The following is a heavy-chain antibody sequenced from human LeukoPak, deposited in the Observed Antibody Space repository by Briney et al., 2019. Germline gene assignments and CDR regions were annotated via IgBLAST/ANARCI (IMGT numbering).Heavy chain of an antibody. J-gene: IGHJ3*02. D-gene: IGHD3-10*01. V-gene: IGHV1-46*01. CDR1: GYTFTSYY. CDR3: ARTAMVRGDPHPFDI. Sequence: ASVKVSCKASGYTFTSYYMHWVRQAPGQGLEGMGIINPSGGSTSYAQKFQGRVTMTRDTSTSTVYMELSSLRSEDTAVYYCARTAMVRGDPHPFDIWGQGTMVTVSS. CDR2: INPSGGST.